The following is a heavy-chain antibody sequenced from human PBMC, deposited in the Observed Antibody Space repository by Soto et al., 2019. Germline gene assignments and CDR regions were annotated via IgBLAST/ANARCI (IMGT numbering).Heavy chain of an antibody. CDR1: GGSISSGDYY. J-gene: IGHJ6*02. Sequence: QVQLQESGPGLVKPSQTLSLTCTVSGGSISSGDYYWSWIRQPPGKGLEWIGYIYYSGSTYYNPSLKSRVTISVDTSKNQFSLKLSSVTAADTAVYFCARFGLLLSPYYYGMDVWGQGTTVTVSS. D-gene: IGHD2-15*01. V-gene: IGHV4-30-4*01. CDR3: ARFGLLLSPYYYGMDV. CDR2: IYYSGST.